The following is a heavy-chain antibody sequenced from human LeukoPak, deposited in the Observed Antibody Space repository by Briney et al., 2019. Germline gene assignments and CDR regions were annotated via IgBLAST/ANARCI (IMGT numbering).Heavy chain of an antibody. CDR2: ISTIGIT. J-gene: IGHJ6*03. D-gene: IGHD2-15*01. Sequence: PSETLSLTCTVSSGSISSSDYYWSWIRQPAGGGLEWIGRISTIGITNYNPSLISRVTISIDTSKNQFSLKLSSVTAADTAVYYCARDGCGGSCFHYYYYYMDVWGKGTTVTISS. CDR1: SGSISSSDYY. CDR3: ARDGCGGSCFHYYYYYMDV. V-gene: IGHV4-61*02.